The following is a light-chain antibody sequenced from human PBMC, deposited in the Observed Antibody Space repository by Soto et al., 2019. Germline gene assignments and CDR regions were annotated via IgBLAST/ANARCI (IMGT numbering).Light chain of an antibody. Sequence: IVLTQSPGTLSLSTGERATLSCRASQSVSSSYLAWYQQRPGQAPRLLIYDASHRAAGIPARFSGSGFGTDFTLTISSLEPEDAAVYYCQQRSNWPPITFGQGTRLEIK. V-gene: IGKV3-11*01. J-gene: IGKJ5*01. CDR1: QSVSSSY. CDR3: QQRSNWPPIT. CDR2: DAS.